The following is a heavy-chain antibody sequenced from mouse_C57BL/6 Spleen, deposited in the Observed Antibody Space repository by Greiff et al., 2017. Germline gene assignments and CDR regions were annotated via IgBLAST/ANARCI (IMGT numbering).Heavy chain of an antibody. D-gene: IGHD1-1*01. J-gene: IGHJ2*01. V-gene: IGHV1-69*01. CDR3: ARRNYYGSSYYFDY. CDR1: GYTFTSYW. CDR2: IDPSDSYT. Sequence: QVQLQQPGAELVMPGASVKLSCKASGYTFTSYWMHWVKQRPGQGLEWIGEIDPSDSYTNYNQKFKGKSTLTVDKSSSTAYRQLSSLTSEDSAVYYCARRNYYGSSYYFDYWGQGTTLTVSS.